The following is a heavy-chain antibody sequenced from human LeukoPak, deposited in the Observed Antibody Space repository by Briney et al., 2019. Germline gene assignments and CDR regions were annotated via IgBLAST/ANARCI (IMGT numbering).Heavy chain of an antibody. D-gene: IGHD1-14*01. CDR1: GFTFSTYA. CDR2: ISASAATT. V-gene: IGHV3-23*01. Sequence: PGGSLRLSCPASGFTFSTYAMSWVRQAPGMGLEWVSTISASAATTYNADSVRGRFTISRDNAKHSLYLQMNSLRAEDTAVYYCARAGSDPYYFDYWGQGTLVTVSS. CDR3: ARAGSDPYYFDY. J-gene: IGHJ4*02.